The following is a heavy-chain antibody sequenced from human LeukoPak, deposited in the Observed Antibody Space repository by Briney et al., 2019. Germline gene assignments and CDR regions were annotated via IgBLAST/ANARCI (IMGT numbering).Heavy chain of an antibody. J-gene: IGHJ6*03. CDR3: ARGHDRSSSLEYYYYMDV. V-gene: IGHV4-59*12. D-gene: IGHD6-6*01. CDR2: IYYSGNT. Sequence: PSETLSRTCTGFGGAINGDYWSWIRQPPGKGLEWIGYIYYSGNTNYNPSLKSRVSISVDTSKNQFSLKLSSVTAADTAVYYCARGHDRSSSLEYYYYMDVWGKGTTVTVSS. CDR1: GGAINGDY.